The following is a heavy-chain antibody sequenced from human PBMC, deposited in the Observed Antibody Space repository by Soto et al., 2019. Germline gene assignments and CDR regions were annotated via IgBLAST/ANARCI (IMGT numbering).Heavy chain of an antibody. J-gene: IGHJ5*02. CDR1: DGSISSGGYY. Sequence: SETLSLTCTVSDGSISSGGYYWSWIRQHPGKGLECIGYIYYSGGTYYNPSLKSRVTISVDTSKNQFSLKLSSVTAADTAVYYCARVFSDSSSFFDPWGQGTLVTVSS. V-gene: IGHV4-31*03. CDR3: ARVFSDSSSFFDP. D-gene: IGHD6-13*01. CDR2: IYYSGGT.